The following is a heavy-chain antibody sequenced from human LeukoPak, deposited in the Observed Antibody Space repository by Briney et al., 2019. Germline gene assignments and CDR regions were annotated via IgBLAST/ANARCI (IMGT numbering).Heavy chain of an antibody. CDR1: GFTFDDYA. D-gene: IGHD6-19*01. J-gene: IGHJ4*02. CDR2: IYWNSGSI. CDR3: AKDSRNRQWLVTFDY. V-gene: IGHV3-9*01. Sequence: GGSLRLSCAASGFTFDDYAMHWVRHAPGKGLEWVSGIYWNSGSISYADSVKGRFTISRDNAKNSLYLQMNSLRAEDTALYYCAKDSRNRQWLVTFDYWRQGTLVTVS.